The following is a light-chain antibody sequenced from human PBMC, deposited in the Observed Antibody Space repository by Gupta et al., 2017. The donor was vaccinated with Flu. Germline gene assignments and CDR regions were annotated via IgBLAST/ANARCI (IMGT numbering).Light chain of an antibody. CDR3: QQYDSTPRT. CDR1: RDLLYSSNNKNY. V-gene: IGKV4-1*01. Sequence: DIVMTQSPDSLAVSLGERATINCKSSRDLLYSSNNKNYLAWFQQKPGQPPKLPIYWASTRESGVSDRFSGSGSGTDFTLTISSLQAEDVAVYYCQQYDSTPRTFGQGTKVEIK. CDR2: WAS. J-gene: IGKJ1*01.